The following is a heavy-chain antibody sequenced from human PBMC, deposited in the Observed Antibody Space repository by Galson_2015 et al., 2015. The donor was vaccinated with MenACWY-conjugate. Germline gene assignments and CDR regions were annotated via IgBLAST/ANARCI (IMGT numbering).Heavy chain of an antibody. CDR2: ISDSGRST. Sequence: SLRLSCAASGFTFSSYAMTWVRQAPGKGLEWVSTISDSGRSTYYADSVKGRFTISRDNSRNTLFLQMNSLRAEDTAAYYCAKDLVKNYEMMTAYYNAWGQGTLVTVSS. CDR3: AKDLVKNYEMMTAYYNA. D-gene: IGHD3-9*01. V-gene: IGHV3-23*01. CDR1: GFTFSSYA. J-gene: IGHJ5*02.